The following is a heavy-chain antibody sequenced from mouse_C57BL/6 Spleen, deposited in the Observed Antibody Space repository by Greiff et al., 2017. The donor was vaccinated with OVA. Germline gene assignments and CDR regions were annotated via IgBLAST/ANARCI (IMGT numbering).Heavy chain of an antibody. CDR1: GYSITSGYY. V-gene: IGHV3-6*01. D-gene: IGHD2-5*01. CDR3: ARDPSNYRYFDV. Sequence: EVHLVESGPGLVKPSQSLSLTCSVTGYSITSGYYWNWIRQFPGNKLEWMGYISYDGSNNYNPSLKNRISITRDTSKNQFFLKLNSVTTEDTATYYCARDPSNYRYFDVWGTGTTVTVSS. J-gene: IGHJ1*03. CDR2: ISYDGSN.